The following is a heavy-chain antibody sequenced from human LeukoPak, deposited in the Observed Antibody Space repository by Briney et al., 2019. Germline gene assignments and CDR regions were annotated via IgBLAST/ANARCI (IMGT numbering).Heavy chain of an antibody. D-gene: IGHD5-18*01. CDR2: IYYSGST. CDR1: GGSISSYY. V-gene: IGHV4-59*08. Sequence: SETLSLTCIVSGGSISSYYWSWIRQPPGKGLEWIGYIYYSGSTKYNPSLKSRVTISVDTSKNQFSLKLSSVTAADTAVYYCARHARGYVPGPEYYFDYWGQGTLVTVSS. CDR3: ARHARGYVPGPEYYFDY. J-gene: IGHJ4*02.